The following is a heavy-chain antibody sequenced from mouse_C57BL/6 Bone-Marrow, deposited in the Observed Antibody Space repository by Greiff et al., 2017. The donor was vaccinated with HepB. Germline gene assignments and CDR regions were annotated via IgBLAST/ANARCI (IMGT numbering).Heavy chain of an antibody. CDR3: AMIKKAY. V-gene: IGHV1-81*01. CDR1: GYTFTSYG. D-gene: IGHD2-4*01. CDR2: IYPRSGNT. Sequence: QVQLKQSGAELARPGASVKLSCKASGYTFTSYGISWVKQRTGQGLEWIGEIYPRSGNTYYNEKFKGKATLTADKSSSTAYMELRSLTSEDSAVYFCAMIKKAYWGQGTTLTVSS. J-gene: IGHJ2*01.